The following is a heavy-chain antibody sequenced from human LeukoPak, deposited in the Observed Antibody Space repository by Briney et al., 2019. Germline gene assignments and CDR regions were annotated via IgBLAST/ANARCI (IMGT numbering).Heavy chain of an antibody. J-gene: IGHJ5*02. CDR2: IIPIFGTA. CDR1: GGTFRSYA. CDR3: ARVRYYDILTGYQSVWFDP. D-gene: IGHD3-9*01. Sequence: SVKVSCKASGGTFRSYAISWVRQAPGQGLEWTGGIIPIFGTASYAQKFQGRVTITADESTSTAYMELSSLRSEDTAVYYCARVRYYDILTGYQSVWFDPWGQGTLVTVSS. V-gene: IGHV1-69*13.